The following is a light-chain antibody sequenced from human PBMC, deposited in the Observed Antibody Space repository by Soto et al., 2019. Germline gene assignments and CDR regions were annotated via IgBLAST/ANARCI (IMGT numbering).Light chain of an antibody. CDR1: QSISSN. CDR2: RAS. CDR3: HQYENWTQT. Sequence: EIVMTQSPATLSVSPGERATLSCRASQSISSNLAWYQQKLGQAPRLLIYRASTRATGIPARFSGSGSGTEFTLTISSLQSEDFALYYCHQYENWTQTFGQGTKV. J-gene: IGKJ1*01. V-gene: IGKV3-15*01.